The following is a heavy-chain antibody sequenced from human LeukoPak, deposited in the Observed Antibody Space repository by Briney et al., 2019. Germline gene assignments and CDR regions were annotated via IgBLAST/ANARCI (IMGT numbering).Heavy chain of an antibody. CDR3: ARGGPMVYDY. CDR2: IDPNNGGT. V-gene: IGHV1-2*02. Sequence: ASVKVSCKASGYTFTGYYMHWVRQDPRQGLEWMGWIDPNNGGTNYAQNFQGRVTMTRDTSVSTAYMELSRLRSDDTAVYHCARGGPMVYDYWGQGTPVIVSS. D-gene: IGHD3-10*01. CDR1: GYTFTGYY. J-gene: IGHJ4*02.